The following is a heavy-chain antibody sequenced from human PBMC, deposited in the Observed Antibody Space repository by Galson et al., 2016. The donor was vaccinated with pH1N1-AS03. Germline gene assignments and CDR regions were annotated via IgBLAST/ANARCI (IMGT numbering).Heavy chain of an antibody. CDR1: GYKFTNYW. CDR3: ARRVSYTGSYPLDY. D-gene: IGHD1-26*01. V-gene: IGHV5-51*01. Sequence: QSGAEVTKPGESLKISCKGSGYKFTNYWTGWVRQMPGQGLEWMGSIYPGYSDTRYSTSFQGQVTISADKSISTAYLQGSSLKASDTAMYYCARRVSYTGSYPLDYWGQGTLVTVSS. CDR2: IYPGYSDT. J-gene: IGHJ4*02.